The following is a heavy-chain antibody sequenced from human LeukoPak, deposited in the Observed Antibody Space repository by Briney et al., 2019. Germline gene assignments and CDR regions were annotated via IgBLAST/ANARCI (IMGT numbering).Heavy chain of an antibody. J-gene: IGHJ4*02. Sequence: PSETLSLTCAVYGGSFSGYYWSWIRQPPGKGLEWTGEINHSGSTNYNPSLKSRVTISVDTSKNQFSLKLSSVTAADTAVYYCARGSDYGDYPYYFDYWGQGTLVTVSS. V-gene: IGHV4-34*01. D-gene: IGHD4-17*01. CDR3: ARGSDYGDYPYYFDY. CDR1: GGSFSGYY. CDR2: INHSGST.